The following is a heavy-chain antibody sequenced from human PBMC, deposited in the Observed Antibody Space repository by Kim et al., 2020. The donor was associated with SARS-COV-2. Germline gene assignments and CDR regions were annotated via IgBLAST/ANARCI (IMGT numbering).Heavy chain of an antibody. CDR3: ARLFWSGYVWFDS. CDR1: GDSVEKGGYY. J-gene: IGHJ5*01. D-gene: IGHD3-3*01. CDR2: IYYSGSA. Sequence: SETLSLTCTVSGDSVEKGGYYWTWLRQHPGKGLEWIGYIYYSGSAVYNSSLQSRIAMSIDTSKNQFSLQLGSVTAADTAVYFCARLFWSGYVWFDSWGQGILVAVSS. V-gene: IGHV4-31*03.